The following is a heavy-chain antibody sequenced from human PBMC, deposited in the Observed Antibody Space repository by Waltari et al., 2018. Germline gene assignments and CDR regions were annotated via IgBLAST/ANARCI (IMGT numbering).Heavy chain of an antibody. V-gene: IGHV1-46*01. CDR1: GYSFGSYY. Sequence: QAQLVQSGSEVREPGASMKTSCTASGYSFGSYYMHWVRPAPGQGLEWMGLINAGDANARSAEKFQSRLAMTRDTSTRTVYMELTSLASEDTAVYFCARDYGSGSERFDYWGQGTLVTVSS. CDR3: ARDYGSGSERFDY. J-gene: IGHJ4*02. CDR2: INAGDANA. D-gene: IGHD3-10*01.